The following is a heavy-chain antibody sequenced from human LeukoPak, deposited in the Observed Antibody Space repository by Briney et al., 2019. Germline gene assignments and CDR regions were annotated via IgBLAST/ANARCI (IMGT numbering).Heavy chain of an antibody. D-gene: IGHD3-22*01. CDR3: TRTYYYDSSGYYYGRDAFDI. Sequence: ASVKVSCKASVSTFTTYYIHWVRQAPGQGLEWMGIISPSGGSTSYAQKFQGRVTMTRDTSTSTVYMELSSLRSEDTAVSYCTRTYYYDSSGYYYGRDAFDIWGQGTMVTVSS. J-gene: IGHJ3*02. CDR1: VSTFTTYY. V-gene: IGHV1-46*01. CDR2: ISPSGGST.